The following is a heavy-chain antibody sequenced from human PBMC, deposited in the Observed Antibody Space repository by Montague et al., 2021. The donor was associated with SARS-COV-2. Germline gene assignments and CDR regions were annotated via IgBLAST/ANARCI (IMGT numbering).Heavy chain of an antibody. CDR3: ARGYDSSGYQY. V-gene: IGHV3-7*03. CDR1: GFTFSTFW. CDR2: IKQDGSEK. D-gene: IGHD3-22*01. J-gene: IGHJ4*02. Sequence: SLRLSCAASGFTFSTFWMTWVRQVPGNGLEWVANIKQDGSEKYYVDFVKGRFTISRDNAKNSLYLQLDSLRAEDTAVYYCARGYDSSGYQYWGQGTLVTVSS.